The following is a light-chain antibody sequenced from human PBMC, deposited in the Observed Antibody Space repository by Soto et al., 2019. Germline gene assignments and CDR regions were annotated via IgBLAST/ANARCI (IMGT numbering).Light chain of an antibody. CDR2: SNN. J-gene: IGLJ1*01. CDR3: AAWDDSLNGYG. CDR1: SSTIGSNT. Sequence: QSVLTQPPSASGTPGQRVTLSCSGSSSTIGSNTVNWYQQLPGTAPKLLIYSNNQRPSGVPDRFSGSKSGTSASLAISGLQSEDEADYYCAAWDDSLNGYGFGTGTKLTVL. V-gene: IGLV1-44*01.